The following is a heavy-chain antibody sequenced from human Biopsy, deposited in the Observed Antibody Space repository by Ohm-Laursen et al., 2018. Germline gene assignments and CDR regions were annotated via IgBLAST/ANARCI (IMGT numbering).Heavy chain of an antibody. D-gene: IGHD6-19*01. J-gene: IGHJ4*02. Sequence: ASVKVSCKTSGYAFDTDGITWVRQAPGQGLEWMGWVSGYNGNTNYAHKLQGGVTMTIDTSTSTVYMELSSLRSDDTAVYFCAKGGLSSGPLAYWGKGTLVTVSS. CDR2: VSGYNGNT. CDR1: GYAFDTDG. CDR3: AKGGLSSGPLAY. V-gene: IGHV1-18*01.